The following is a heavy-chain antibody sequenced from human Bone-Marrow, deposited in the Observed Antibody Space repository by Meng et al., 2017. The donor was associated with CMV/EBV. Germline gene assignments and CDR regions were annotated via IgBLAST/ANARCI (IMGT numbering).Heavy chain of an antibody. V-gene: IGHV1-18*01. Sequence: ASVKVSCKASGYTFTSYGTSWVRQAPGQGLEWMGWISAYNGNTNYAQKLQGRVTMTTDTSTSTAYMELRSLRSDDTAVYYCARWDIIVVPAAPDGMDVWGQGTTVTVSS. CDR2: ISAYNGNT. CDR1: GYTFTSYG. J-gene: IGHJ6*02. CDR3: ARWDIIVVPAAPDGMDV. D-gene: IGHD2-2*01.